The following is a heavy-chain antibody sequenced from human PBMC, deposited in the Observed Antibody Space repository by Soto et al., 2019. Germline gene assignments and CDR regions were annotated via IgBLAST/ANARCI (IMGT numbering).Heavy chain of an antibody. V-gene: IGHV1-69*02. D-gene: IGHD3-10*01. CDR3: ASSYGSGYRAFDY. CDR1: GDTFSFYS. J-gene: IGHJ4*02. Sequence: QVQLVQSGAEVRKPGSSVKVSCKASGDTFSFYSIHWVRQAPGLGLEWMGRINPILSMSNYAQRFQGRVTMTADKSTITAYMKLSGLRSEDTAIYYCASSYGSGYRAFDYWGPGALFTVSS. CDR2: INPILSMS.